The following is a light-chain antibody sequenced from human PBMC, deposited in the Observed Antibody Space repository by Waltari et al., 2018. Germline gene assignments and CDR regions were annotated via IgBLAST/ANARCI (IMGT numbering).Light chain of an antibody. Sequence: DIQMTQAPSTLSASGGDPVLIPCRASQSITTSLAWYQQKPGKAPDVLIYGASNLESGVPSRFSGSGSGTEFTLTISSLQPDDFATYYCQQYKSYKTFGQGTRVEIK. CDR3: QQYKSYKT. J-gene: IGKJ1*01. CDR2: GAS. CDR1: QSITTS. V-gene: IGKV1-5*03.